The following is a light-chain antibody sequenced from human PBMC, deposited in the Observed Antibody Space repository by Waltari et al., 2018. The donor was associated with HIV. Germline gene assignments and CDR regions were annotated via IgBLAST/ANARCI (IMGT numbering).Light chain of an antibody. CDR2: GVS. CDR1: SRDIGYPKF. CDR3: TSYTTRNILM. J-gene: IGLJ3*02. Sequence: QSSLTQPASMSGSPGQTIAISCTGSSRDIGYPKFVSWYQQRPGKAPRLLIYGVSMRASGISGRFSGSKTENTASLTISGLQMEDEADYYCTSYTTRNILMFGGGT. V-gene: IGLV2-14*03.